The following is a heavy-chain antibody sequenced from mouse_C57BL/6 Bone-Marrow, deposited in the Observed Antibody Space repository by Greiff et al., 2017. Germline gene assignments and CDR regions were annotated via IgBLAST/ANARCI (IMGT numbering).Heavy chain of an antibody. V-gene: IGHV5-6*01. CDR1: GFTFSSYG. J-gene: IGHJ1*03. Sequence: EVQLVESGGDLVKPGGSLKLSCAASGFTFSSYGMSWVRPTPDKRLEWVATISSGGSYTYYPDSVKGRFTISRDNAKNTLYLQMSSLKSEDTAMYYCARRGDGRDWYFDVWGTGTTVTVSS. CDR3: ARRGDGRDWYFDV. CDR2: ISSGGSYT.